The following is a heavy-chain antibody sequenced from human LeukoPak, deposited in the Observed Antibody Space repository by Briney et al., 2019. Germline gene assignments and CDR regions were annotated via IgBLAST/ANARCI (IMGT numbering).Heavy chain of an antibody. Sequence: PGGSLRLSCVASGFTFSSYAMSWVRQAPEKGLEWVSGISGSGSSTYYADSVKGRFTISRDNSENTLSLQMNSLRADDTAIYYCAKSCNSGNCYYNYWGQGTLVTVSS. CDR3: AKSCNSGNCYYNY. J-gene: IGHJ4*02. CDR2: ISGSGSST. V-gene: IGHV3-23*01. D-gene: IGHD2/OR15-2a*01. CDR1: GFTFSSYA.